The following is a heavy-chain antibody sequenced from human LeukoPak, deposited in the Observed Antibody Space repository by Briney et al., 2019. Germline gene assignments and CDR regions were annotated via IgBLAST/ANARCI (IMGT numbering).Heavy chain of an antibody. CDR1: GFTFSSYS. CDR3: ASGYYYDSSGYPWYFDY. CDR2: ISSSSYI. D-gene: IGHD3-22*01. V-gene: IGHV3-21*01. Sequence: PGGSLRLSCAASGFTFSSYSMNWVRQAPGKGLEWVSSISSSSYIYYADSVKGRFTISRDNAKNSLYLQMNSLRAEDTAVYYCASGYYYDSSGYPWYFDYWGQGTLVTVSS. J-gene: IGHJ4*02.